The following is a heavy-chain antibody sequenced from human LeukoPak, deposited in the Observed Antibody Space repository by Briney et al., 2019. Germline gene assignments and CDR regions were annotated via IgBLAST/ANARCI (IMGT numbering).Heavy chain of an antibody. D-gene: IGHD2-21*02. Sequence: GGSLRLSCAASGFTFSSYSMNWVRQAPGKGLEWVSSISSSSSYIYYADSVKGRFTISRDNAKNSLYLQMNSLRAEDTAVYYCARGTSPVTAIIHYYGMDVWGQGTTVTVSS. J-gene: IGHJ6*02. CDR2: ISSSSSYI. V-gene: IGHV3-21*01. CDR3: ARGTSPVTAIIHYYGMDV. CDR1: GFTFSSYS.